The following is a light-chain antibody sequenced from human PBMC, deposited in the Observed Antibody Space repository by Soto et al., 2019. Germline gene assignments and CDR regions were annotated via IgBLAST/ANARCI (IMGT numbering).Light chain of an antibody. CDR2: EVY. CDR1: SSDVGGYNY. CDR3: SSYVGNNNLV. Sequence: QSALTQPASVSGSPGQSVTISCTGTSSDVGGYNYVSWYQQHPGKAPKVIIYEVYKRPSGVPERFSGSKSGKTASLTVSGLQADDEADYYCSSYVGNNNLVFGGGTKLTVL. V-gene: IGLV2-8*01. J-gene: IGLJ3*02.